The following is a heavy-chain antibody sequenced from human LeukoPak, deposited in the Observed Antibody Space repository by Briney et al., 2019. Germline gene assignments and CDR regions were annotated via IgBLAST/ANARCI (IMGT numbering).Heavy chain of an antibody. CDR2: IYYSGST. CDR1: GGSISSGGYY. Sequence: SQTLSPTCTVSGGSISSGGYYWSWIRQHPGTGLEWIGYIYYSGSTYYNPSLKSRVTISVDTSKNQFSLKLSSVTAADTAVYYCARDASNAGGFDYWGQGTLVTVSS. D-gene: IGHD2-2*01. V-gene: IGHV4-31*03. J-gene: IGHJ4*02. CDR3: ARDASNAGGFDY.